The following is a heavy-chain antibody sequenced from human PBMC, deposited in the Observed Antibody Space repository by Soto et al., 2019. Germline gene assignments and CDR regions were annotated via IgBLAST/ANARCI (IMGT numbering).Heavy chain of an antibody. D-gene: IGHD2-21*02. CDR2: IRSSGGHT. Sequence: HPGGSLRLSCVASGFTFSNSAMSWVRHVPGKGLEWAAGIRSSGGHTNYADSVKGRFTISRDNSKDTLYLQMNSLRAEDTALYYCAKVQEFCGFNCYIVDSWGQGVLVTVSS. J-gene: IGHJ4*02. CDR1: GFTFSNSA. V-gene: IGHV3-23*01. CDR3: AKVQEFCGFNCYIVDS.